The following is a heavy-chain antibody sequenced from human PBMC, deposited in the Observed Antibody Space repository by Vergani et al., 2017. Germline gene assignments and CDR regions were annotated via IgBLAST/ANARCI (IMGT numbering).Heavy chain of an antibody. Sequence: QLQLQESGPGLVKPSETLSLTCTVSGGSISSSSYYWGWIRQPPGKGLEWIGSIYYSGSTYYNPSLKSRVTISVDTSKNHFSLKLSSVTAADTAVYYCARDGIAAAAFDYWGQGTLVSVSS. D-gene: IGHD6-13*01. CDR1: GGSISSSSYY. V-gene: IGHV4-39*07. J-gene: IGHJ4*02. CDR2: IYYSGST. CDR3: ARDGIAAAAFDY.